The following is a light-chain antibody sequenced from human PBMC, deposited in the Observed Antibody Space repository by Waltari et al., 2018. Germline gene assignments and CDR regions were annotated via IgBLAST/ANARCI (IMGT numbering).Light chain of an antibody. Sequence: AILLTQSPSSLSASVGDRVTIPCRASQGISRALPWYQQKPGNAPKFLIYDASSLKIGVPSRFSGSGSGTDFTLTISSLQPEDFATYYCQQFHSYPLTFGPGTKVDIK. V-gene: IGKV1-13*02. CDR3: QQFHSYPLT. CDR1: QGISRA. CDR2: DAS. J-gene: IGKJ3*01.